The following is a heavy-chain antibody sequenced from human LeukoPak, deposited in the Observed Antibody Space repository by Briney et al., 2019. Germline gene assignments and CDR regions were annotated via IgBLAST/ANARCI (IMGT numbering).Heavy chain of an antibody. V-gene: IGHV3-23*01. D-gene: IGHD1-26*01. Sequence: GGALRLSCAASGFTFSSYAMTWVRQAPGKGLEGVSAISGSGTNTYSADSVKGRFTISRDNSKNTLYLKMNSLRAEDTAVYYCAKRDSGSNYVDYWGQGTLVTVSS. J-gene: IGHJ4*02. CDR3: AKRDSGSNYVDY. CDR1: GFTFSSYA. CDR2: ISGSGTNT.